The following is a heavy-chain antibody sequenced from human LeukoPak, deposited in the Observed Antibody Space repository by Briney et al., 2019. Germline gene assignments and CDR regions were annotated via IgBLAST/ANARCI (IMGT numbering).Heavy chain of an antibody. D-gene: IGHD4-17*01. CDR2: IYYSGST. CDR3: ARGTADYGDYVPWFDP. Sequence: SETLSLTCTVSGGPISSGGYYWSWIRQHPGKGLEWIGYIYYSGSTYYNPSLKSRVTISVDTSKNQFSLKLSSVTAADTAVYYCARGTADYGDYVPWFDPWGQGTLVTVSS. CDR1: GGPISSGGYY. J-gene: IGHJ5*02. V-gene: IGHV4-31*03.